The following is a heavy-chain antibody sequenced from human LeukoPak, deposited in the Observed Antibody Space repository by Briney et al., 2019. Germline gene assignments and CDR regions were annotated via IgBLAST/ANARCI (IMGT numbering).Heavy chain of an antibody. CDR2: IYTSGST. Sequence: ASETLSLTCTVSGDSISSGSYYWRWIRQPAGKGLEWIGRIYTSGSTNYNPSLKSRVTISVDTSKNQFSLKLSSVTAADTAVYYCARDDYSNNNWFDPWGQGTLVTVSS. J-gene: IGHJ5*02. V-gene: IGHV4-61*02. CDR3: ARDDYSNNNWFDP. D-gene: IGHD4-11*01. CDR1: GDSISSGSYY.